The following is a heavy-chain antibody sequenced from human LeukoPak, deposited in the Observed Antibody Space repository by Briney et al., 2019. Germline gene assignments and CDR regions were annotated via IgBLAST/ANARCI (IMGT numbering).Heavy chain of an antibody. CDR2: IKEDGSKK. Sequence: GGSLRLSCAASGFTFSSYSMSWVRQAPGKGLEWMANIKEDGSKKNYVDSVKGRFTISRDNAKNSLYLQMNSLRAEDTAVYYCARSRDGPAANDYWGQGTLVTVSS. J-gene: IGHJ4*02. CDR3: ARSRDGPAANDY. D-gene: IGHD2-2*01. CDR1: GFTFSSYS. V-gene: IGHV3-7*03.